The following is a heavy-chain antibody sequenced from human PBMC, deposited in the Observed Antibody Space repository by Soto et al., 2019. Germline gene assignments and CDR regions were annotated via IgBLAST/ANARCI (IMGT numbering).Heavy chain of an antibody. Sequence: LRLSCAASGFTFSSYAMHWVRQAPGKGLGWVAVISYDGSNKYYADSVKGRFTISRDNSKNALYLQTNSLRAEDTAVYYCARDSAALDAFDIWGQGTMVTVSS. D-gene: IGHD6-6*01. CDR2: ISYDGSNK. J-gene: IGHJ3*02. V-gene: IGHV3-30-3*01. CDR3: ARDSAALDAFDI. CDR1: GFTFSSYA.